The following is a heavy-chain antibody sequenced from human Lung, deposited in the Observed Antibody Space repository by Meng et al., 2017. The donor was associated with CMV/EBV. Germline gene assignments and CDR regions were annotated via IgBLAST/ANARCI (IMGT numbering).Heavy chain of an antibody. V-gene: IGHV4-4*02. Sequence: QVPLRESGPARVKPSETLSLTCAVSGDSITNHNWWAWVRQPPGKGLEWIGEIPHRGSSAYNPSLKSRVSMSIDKSKNQFSLKLTSVTAADMAVYHCLRRSGGSVWGQGTLVTVSS. CDR1: GDSITNHNW. CDR2: IPHRGSS. J-gene: IGHJ1*01. D-gene: IGHD3-10*01. CDR3: LRRSGGSV.